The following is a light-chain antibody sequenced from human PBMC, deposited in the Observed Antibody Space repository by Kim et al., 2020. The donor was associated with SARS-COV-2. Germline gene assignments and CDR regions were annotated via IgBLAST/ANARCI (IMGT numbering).Light chain of an antibody. CDR1: SSNIGNHY. CDR2: DNN. V-gene: IGLV1-51*01. Sequence: QSVLTQPPSVSAAPGQKVIISCSGSSSNIGNHYVSWYQQLPGTAPKLLIYDNNKRPSGIADRFSGSKSGTSATLGITGLQTGDEADYYCGTWDSSLSAVVFGGGTQPTVL. CDR3: GTWDSSLSAVV. J-gene: IGLJ2*01.